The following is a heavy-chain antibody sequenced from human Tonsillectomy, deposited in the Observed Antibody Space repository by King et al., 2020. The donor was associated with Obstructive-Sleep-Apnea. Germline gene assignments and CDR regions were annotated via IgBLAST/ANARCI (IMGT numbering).Heavy chain of an antibody. CDR3: ARVLGYCSSTSWGGVDY. Sequence: QLVQSGAEVKRPGASVKVSCKASGYTFTSHDINWVRQATGQGLEWMGWRNPHSGNAGFAQKFQGRVTMTRDTSISTAYRELRGLRSEDTAVYYCARVLGYCSSTSWGGVDYWGQGTLVTVSS. CDR1: GYTFTSHD. J-gene: IGHJ4*02. D-gene: IGHD2-2*01. V-gene: IGHV1-8*01. CDR2: RNPHSGNA.